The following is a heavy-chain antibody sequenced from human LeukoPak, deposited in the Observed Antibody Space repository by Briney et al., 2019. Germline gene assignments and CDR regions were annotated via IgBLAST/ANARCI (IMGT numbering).Heavy chain of an antibody. CDR1: GFTFSSYA. CDR3: AKPRGQLLLYYFDY. Sequence: GGSLRLSCAASGFTFSSYAMSWVRQAPGKGLEWVSAISGSGGSTYYADSVKGRFTISRDKSKNTLYLQMNSLRAEDTAVYYCAKPRGQLLLYYFDYWGQGTLVTVSS. D-gene: IGHD6-19*01. V-gene: IGHV3-23*01. CDR2: ISGSGGST. J-gene: IGHJ4*02.